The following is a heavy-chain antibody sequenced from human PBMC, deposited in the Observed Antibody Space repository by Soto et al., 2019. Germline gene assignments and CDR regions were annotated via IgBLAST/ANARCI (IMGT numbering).Heavy chain of an antibody. Sequence: GGSLRLSCAASGFTFSSYSMNWVRQAPGKGLEWVSSISSSSSYIYYADSVKGRFTISRDNAKNSLYLQMNSLRAEDTAVYYCARGLGGSWYIYDYWGQGTLVTVSS. CDR2: ISSSSSYI. V-gene: IGHV3-21*01. CDR3: ARGLGGSWYIYDY. CDR1: GFTFSSYS. J-gene: IGHJ4*02. D-gene: IGHD6-13*01.